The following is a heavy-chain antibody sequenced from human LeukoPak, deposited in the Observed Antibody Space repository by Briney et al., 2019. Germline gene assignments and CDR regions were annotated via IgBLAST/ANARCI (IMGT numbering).Heavy chain of an antibody. CDR3: ARVFQRFSSGPRSNFDY. Sequence: PSETLSLTCTVSGGSISRGSYYWGWVRQAPGKGLEWIGSMFYSGSAYYNPSLQSRVTISVDTSRNQFSLRMSSVTAADTAVYYCARVFQRFSSGPRSNFDYWGQGTLVTVSS. CDR2: MFYSGSA. J-gene: IGHJ4*02. CDR1: GGSISRGSYY. D-gene: IGHD3-3*01. V-gene: IGHV4-39*01.